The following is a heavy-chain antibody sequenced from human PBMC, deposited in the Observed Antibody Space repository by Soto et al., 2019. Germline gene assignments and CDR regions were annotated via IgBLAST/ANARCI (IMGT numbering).Heavy chain of an antibody. J-gene: IGHJ4*02. Sequence: QVQLVQSGAEVKKPGASVKVSCKASGYTFTSYAMHWVRQAPGQRLEWMGWINAGNGNTKYSQKFQGRVTITRDTPASTAYMELSSLRSEDTAVYYCAKSLKMVRGVISPFTPFDYWGQGTLVTVSS. CDR1: GYTFTSYA. V-gene: IGHV1-3*01. D-gene: IGHD3-10*01. CDR2: INAGNGNT. CDR3: AKSLKMVRGVISPFTPFDY.